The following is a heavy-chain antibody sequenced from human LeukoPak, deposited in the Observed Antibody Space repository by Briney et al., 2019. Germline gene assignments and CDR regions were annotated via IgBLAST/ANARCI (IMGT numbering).Heavy chain of an antibody. CDR1: GYAFTIYG. CDR2: ICAYNGHT. J-gene: IGHJ4*02. Sequence: ASVKVSCKASGYAFTIYGVTWGRQVPGQGLEWIGWICAYNGHTEYAQKLQGRVIMTTDTSTTTAYMELRSLRSDDTAVYYCAGLRYRSTQWLVDSSDYWGQGTLGTVSS. D-gene: IGHD6-19*01. CDR3: AGLRYRSTQWLVDSSDY. V-gene: IGHV1-18*01.